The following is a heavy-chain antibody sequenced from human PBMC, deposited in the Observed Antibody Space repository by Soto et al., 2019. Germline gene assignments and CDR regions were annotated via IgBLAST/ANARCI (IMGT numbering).Heavy chain of an antibody. D-gene: IGHD6-6*01. CDR1: GFAFSSHP. J-gene: IGHJ3*02. CDR3: ARRAFGSSRSFDI. Sequence: GGSLRLSCAASGFAFSSHPMSWVRQAPERGLEWVSGISDSGGLTYNADSVKGRFTISRDNSKNTLYLQMNSLRAEDTALYYCARRAFGSSRSFDIWGQGTMVTVSS. CDR2: ISDSGGLT. V-gene: IGHV3-23*01.